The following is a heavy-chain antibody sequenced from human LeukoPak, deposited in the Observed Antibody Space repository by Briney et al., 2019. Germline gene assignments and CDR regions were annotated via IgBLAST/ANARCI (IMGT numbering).Heavy chain of an antibody. CDR2: INPNSSGT. CDR3: AFLCNGGSCYSYWFDP. D-gene: IGHD2-15*01. V-gene: IGHV1-2*02. J-gene: IGHJ5*02. CDR1: GYTFTGYY. Sequence: GASVKVSCKASGYTFTGYYIHWVRQAPGQGLEWMGWINPNSSGTNYAQKFQGRVTMTRDTSISTAYMELSRLTSDDTAVYYCAFLCNGGSCYSYWFDPWGQGTLVTVSS.